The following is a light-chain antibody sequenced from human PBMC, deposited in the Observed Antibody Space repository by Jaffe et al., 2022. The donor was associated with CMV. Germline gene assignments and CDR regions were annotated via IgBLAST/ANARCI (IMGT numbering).Light chain of an antibody. V-gene: IGLV2-8*01. CDR1: SNDVGAHNY. CDR2: EVT. J-gene: IGLJ1*01. Sequence: QSALTQPPSASGSPGQSVTISCTGSSNDVGAHNYVSWYQQHPGKAPKLMIYEVTRRPSGVPNRFSGSKSGNTASLTVSGLQAEDEADYYCCSQSGSSAVYVFGTGTRVTVL. CDR3: CSQSGSSAVYV.